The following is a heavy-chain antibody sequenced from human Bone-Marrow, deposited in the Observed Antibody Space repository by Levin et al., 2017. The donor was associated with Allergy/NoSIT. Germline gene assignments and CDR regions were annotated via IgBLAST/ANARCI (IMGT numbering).Heavy chain of an antibody. CDR2: ISYSGST. CDR3: ARDLIPVDFAFDV. J-gene: IGHJ3*01. D-gene: IGHD3-3*01. V-gene: IGHV4-59*02. CDR1: GVSVSDYY. Sequence: SQTLSLTCTVSGVSVSDYYWSWIRQAPGKGLEWIGYISYSGSTHFNPSLKSPGFISVDKSKNQLSLNLRFVTAADTAVYFCARDLIPVDFAFDVWGPGTMLTVSS.